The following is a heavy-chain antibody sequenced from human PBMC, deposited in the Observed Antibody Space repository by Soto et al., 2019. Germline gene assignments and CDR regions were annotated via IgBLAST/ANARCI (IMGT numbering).Heavy chain of an antibody. CDR3: ACQRITQAQYFFDY. D-gene: IGHD6-25*01. CDR1: AGSISSGSYY. V-gene: IGHV4-61*01. Sequence: SETLSLTCTVSAGSISSGSYYWTWIRQPPGKALEWIGYILNSGSTNYNPSLESRVTMSLDTSKNQFSLKLTSVTAADTAVYYCACQRITQAQYFFDYWGQGSLGTVS. CDR2: ILNSGST. J-gene: IGHJ4*02.